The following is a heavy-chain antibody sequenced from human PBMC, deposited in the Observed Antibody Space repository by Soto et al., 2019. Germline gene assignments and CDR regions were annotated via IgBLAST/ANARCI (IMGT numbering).Heavy chain of an antibody. CDR3: TTGGLAT. CDR2: IKSKTDGGTT. V-gene: IGHV3-15*07. J-gene: IGHJ5*02. D-gene: IGHD5-12*01. CDR1: SVSNAW. Sequence: SVSNAWMNWVRQAPGKGLEWVGRIKSKTDGGTTDYAAPVKCRFTISRDDSKNTLYLKMNRLKTEDTAVYYCTTGGLATWGQGTLVTVSS.